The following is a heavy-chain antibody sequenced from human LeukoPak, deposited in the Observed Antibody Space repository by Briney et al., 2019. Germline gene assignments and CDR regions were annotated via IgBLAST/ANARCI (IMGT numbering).Heavy chain of an antibody. CDR1: GFTFSDYY. CDR3: AREVPTGTSFDY. J-gene: IGHJ4*02. V-gene: IGHV3-11*04. CDR2: ISSSGSRSGSTI. D-gene: IGHD4-17*01. Sequence: GGSLRLSCAASGFTFSDYYMSWIRQAPGKGLEWVPYISSSGSRSGSTIYYADSVKGRFTISRDNAKNSLFLQMSSLRAEDTAVYYCAREVPTGTSFDYWAQGTLVTVSS.